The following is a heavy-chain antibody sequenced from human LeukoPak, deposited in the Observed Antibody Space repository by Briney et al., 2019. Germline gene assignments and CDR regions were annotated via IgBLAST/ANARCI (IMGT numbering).Heavy chain of an antibody. Sequence: GASVKVSCKASGYTFTSYGISWVRQAPGQGLEWMGWISAYNGNTNYAQKLQGRVTMTTDTSTSTAYMELRSLRSDDTAVYYCARDMSRYYDFWSGYLIDYRGQGTLVTVSS. V-gene: IGHV1-18*01. D-gene: IGHD3-3*01. J-gene: IGHJ4*02. CDR3: ARDMSRYYDFWSGYLIDY. CDR1: GYTFTSYG. CDR2: ISAYNGNT.